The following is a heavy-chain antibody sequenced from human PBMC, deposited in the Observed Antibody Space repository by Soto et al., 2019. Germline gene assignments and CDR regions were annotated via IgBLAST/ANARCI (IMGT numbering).Heavy chain of an antibody. J-gene: IGHJ5*02. CDR1: GGSSSSYY. CDR3: ARLFASGTTDWFDP. CDR2: IYYSGST. V-gene: IGHV4-59*08. Sequence: SETLSHTCTVSGGSSSSYYWSWIRQPPGKGLEWIGYIYYSGSTNYNPSLKSRVTISVDTSKNQFSLKLSSVTAADTAVYYCARLFASGTTDWFDPWGQGTLLTVSS. D-gene: IGHD1-7*01.